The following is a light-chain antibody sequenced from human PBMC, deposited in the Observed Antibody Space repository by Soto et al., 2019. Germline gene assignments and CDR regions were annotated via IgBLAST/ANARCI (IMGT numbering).Light chain of an antibody. V-gene: IGKV1-39*01. J-gene: IGKJ5*01. CDR3: MQALQSLT. CDR1: QSISGS. Sequence: DIQMTQSPSSLSASVGDRVTITCRASQSISGSLNWYQQKPGKAPKLLIYAAFSLQSGVPSRFSGSGSGTDFTLKINRVEAEDVGTYYCMQALQSLTLGQGTRLEI. CDR2: AAF.